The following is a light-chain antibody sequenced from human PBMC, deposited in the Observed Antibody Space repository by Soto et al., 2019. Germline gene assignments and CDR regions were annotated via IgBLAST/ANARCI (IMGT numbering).Light chain of an antibody. CDR1: QAIGNW. J-gene: IGKJ1*01. V-gene: IGKV1-5*01. CDR2: DAS. Sequence: DIPVTQSPSTLSASVGDRVTITCRASQAIGNWLAWYQQKPGKAPKLLIYDASSLEAGVPSRFSGTGSGTDFTLTISSLEPDDFSTFYCQQYSGYSRTFGQGTKVEVK. CDR3: QQYSGYSRT.